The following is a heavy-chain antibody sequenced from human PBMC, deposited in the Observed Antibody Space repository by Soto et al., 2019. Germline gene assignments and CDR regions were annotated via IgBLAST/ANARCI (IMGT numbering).Heavy chain of an antibody. CDR2: FDPEDGET. Sequence: ASVKVSCKVSGYTLTELSMHWVRQAPGKGLEWMGGFDPEDGETIYAQKFQGRVTMTEDTSTDTAYMELSSLRSEDTAVYYCATGIVVVVAANNFDYWGQGTLVTVSS. J-gene: IGHJ4*02. CDR1: GYTLTELS. V-gene: IGHV1-24*01. D-gene: IGHD2-15*01. CDR3: ATGIVVVVAANNFDY.